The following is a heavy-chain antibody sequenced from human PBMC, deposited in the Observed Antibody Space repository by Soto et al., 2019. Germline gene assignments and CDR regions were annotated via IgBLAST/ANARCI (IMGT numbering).Heavy chain of an antibody. J-gene: IGHJ6*02. Sequence: EVQLLESGGGLVQPGGSLRLSCAASGFTFNNYAMSWVRQAPGKGLEWVSAIGGSGGNTYYADSVKGRFTISRDNSKNTLYLQMNSLRAEDTAVYYCAKETSLSGPYYGMDVWGQGTTVTVSS. CDR1: GFTFNNYA. D-gene: IGHD1-26*01. V-gene: IGHV3-23*01. CDR2: IGGSGGNT. CDR3: AKETSLSGPYYGMDV.